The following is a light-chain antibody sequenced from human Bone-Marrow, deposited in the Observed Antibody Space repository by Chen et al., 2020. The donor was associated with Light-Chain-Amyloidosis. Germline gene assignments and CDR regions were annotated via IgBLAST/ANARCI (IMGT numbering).Light chain of an antibody. CDR1: QTISSNY. CDR2: GSS. Sequence: EIVLTQSPGTLSLSPGEGANLSCRASQTISSNYLTWYQQKFGQDPRLLIYGSSSRATGIPDRFTGSGSGTDFTLTINRLEPEYFAMYYCQQYGTSPLTFGGGTKVEIK. V-gene: IGKV3-20*01. J-gene: IGKJ4*01. CDR3: QQYGTSPLT.